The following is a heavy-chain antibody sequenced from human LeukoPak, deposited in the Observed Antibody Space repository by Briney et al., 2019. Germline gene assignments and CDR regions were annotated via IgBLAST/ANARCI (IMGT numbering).Heavy chain of an antibody. CDR2: FDPEDGET. V-gene: IGHV1-24*01. CDR3: ARPTPLHSSGWYLGYDY. J-gene: IGHJ4*02. CDR1: GYTLTELS. Sequence: GASVKVSCKVSGYTLTELSMHWVRQAPGKGLEWKGGFDPEDGETIYAQKFQGRVTMTEDTSTDTAYMELSSLRSEDTAVYYCARPTPLHSSGWYLGYDYWGQGTLVTVSS. D-gene: IGHD6-19*01.